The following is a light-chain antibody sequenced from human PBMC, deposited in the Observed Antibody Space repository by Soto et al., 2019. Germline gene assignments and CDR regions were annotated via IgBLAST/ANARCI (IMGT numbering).Light chain of an antibody. J-gene: IGKJ1*01. Sequence: DIQMTQSPSTLSGSLGDRVTITCRASQSISSWLAWYQQKPGKAPKLLIYKASNLESGVPSRFSGIGYGTEFTLSINSLQPDDFATYYCQHYSSYSRTFGQGTKVEIK. CDR3: QHYSSYSRT. V-gene: IGKV1-5*03. CDR2: KAS. CDR1: QSISSW.